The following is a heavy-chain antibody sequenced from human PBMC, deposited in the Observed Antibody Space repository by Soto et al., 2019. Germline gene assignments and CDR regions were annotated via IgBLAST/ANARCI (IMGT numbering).Heavy chain of an antibody. Sequence: QVQLVQSGAEVKKPGASVTVSCKASGYTFVTYGISWARQAAGQGLEWIGWSSASNGNRIYVQNFQVRVTISTDTPTNTAYMELRSLRSGDTAVYYCARDRGHQLLSAYYCCYGFDVWVQGTTVTVSS. D-gene: IGHD3-10*01. CDR3: ARDRGHQLLSAYYCCYGFDV. CDR2: SSASNGNR. V-gene: IGHV1-18*01. CDR1: GYTFVTYG. J-gene: IGHJ6*02.